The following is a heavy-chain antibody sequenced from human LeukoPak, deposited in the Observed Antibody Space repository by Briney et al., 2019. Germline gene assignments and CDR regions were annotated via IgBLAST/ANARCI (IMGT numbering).Heavy chain of an antibody. CDR1: GGSISSYY. J-gene: IGHJ6*03. V-gene: IGHV4-59*01. CDR2: IYYSGST. D-gene: IGHD3-10*01. Sequence: SETLSLTCTVSGGSISSYYWSWIRQPPGKGLEWIGYIYYSGSTNYNPSLKSRVTISVDTSKNQFSLKLSSVTAADTAVYYCARGSGSYLYYYYYMDVWGKGTTVTVSS. CDR3: ARGSGSYLYYYYYMDV.